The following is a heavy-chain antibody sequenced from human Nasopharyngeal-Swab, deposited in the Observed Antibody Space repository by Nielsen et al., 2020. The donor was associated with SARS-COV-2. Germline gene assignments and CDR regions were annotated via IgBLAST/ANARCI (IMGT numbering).Heavy chain of an antibody. J-gene: IGHJ4*02. CDR2: VSYDRADK. CDR1: GFTFSAHG. CDR3: ARGNGSPTYFEY. Sequence: GASLKISCAASGFTFSAHGMHWVRQAPGKGLEWVAFVSYDRADKYYADSVKGRFTISRGNSRNTVYLQINSLRAEDTAVYFCARGNGSPTYFEYWGQGTLVTVSS. D-gene: IGHD1-26*01. V-gene: IGHV3-30*03.